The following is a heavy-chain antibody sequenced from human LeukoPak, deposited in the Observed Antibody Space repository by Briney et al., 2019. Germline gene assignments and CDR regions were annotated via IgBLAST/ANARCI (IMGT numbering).Heavy chain of an antibody. Sequence: GGSLRLSCAASGFTFSSYAMHWVRQAPGKGLEWVAVISYDGSNKYYADSVKGRFTISRDNSKNTLYLQMNSLRAEDTAVYYCARERASSGWYGDYYFDYWGQGTLVTVSS. J-gene: IGHJ4*02. CDR3: ARERASSGWYGDYYFDY. D-gene: IGHD6-19*01. V-gene: IGHV3-30*04. CDR2: ISYDGSNK. CDR1: GFTFSSYA.